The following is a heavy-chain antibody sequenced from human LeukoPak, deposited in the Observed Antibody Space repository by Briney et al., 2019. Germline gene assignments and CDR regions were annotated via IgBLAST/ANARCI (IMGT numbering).Heavy chain of an antibody. CDR2: IYYSGST. CDR3: ARDGGSGFYYYYMDV. Sequence: SETLSLTCTVSGGSISSYYWSWIRQPPGKGLEWIGYIYYSGSTNYNPSLKSRVTISVDTSKNQFSLKLRSVTAADTAVYYCARDGGSGFYYYYMDVWGKGTTVTISS. CDR1: GGSISSYY. D-gene: IGHD3-3*01. V-gene: IGHV4-59*01. J-gene: IGHJ6*03.